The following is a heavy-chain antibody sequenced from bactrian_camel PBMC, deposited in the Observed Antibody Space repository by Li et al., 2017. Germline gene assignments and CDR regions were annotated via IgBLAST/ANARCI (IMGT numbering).Heavy chain of an antibody. CDR2: IDSDGST. D-gene: IGHD6*01. J-gene: IGHJ4*01. CDR3: AAEGYDGSCRVGARTS. CDR1: GYTYTSYY. V-gene: IGHV3S42*01. Sequence: DVQLVESGGGSVQAGGSLRLSCAASGYTYTSYYMGWFRQTPGKVREGVAAIDSDGSTSYADSVKGRFTISKDNAKNRLYLQMNSLKPEDTGMYYCAAEGYDGSCRVGARTSGARGPRSPSP.